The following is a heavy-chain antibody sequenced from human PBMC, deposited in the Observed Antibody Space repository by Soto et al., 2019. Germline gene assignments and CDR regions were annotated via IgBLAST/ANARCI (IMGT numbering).Heavy chain of an antibody. CDR2: ISSSSSTI. V-gene: IGHV3-48*01. CDR1: GFTFSSNS. Sequence: EVQLVESGGGLVQPGGSLRLSCAASGFTFSSNSMNWVRQAPGKGLEWVSYISSSSSTIYYADSVKGRFTISRDNAKNSLYLQMNSLRAEDTAVYYCARAKNYDYIWGSYGAFDIWGQGTMVTVSS. CDR3: ARAKNYDYIWGSYGAFDI. J-gene: IGHJ3*02. D-gene: IGHD3-16*01.